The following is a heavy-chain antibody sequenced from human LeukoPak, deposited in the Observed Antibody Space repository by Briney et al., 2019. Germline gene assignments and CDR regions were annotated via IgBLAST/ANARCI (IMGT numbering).Heavy chain of an antibody. J-gene: IGHJ4*02. CDR1: GFTFSSYS. CDR2: IRSSGNTV. CDR3: VRDPDAFDY. V-gene: IGHV3-48*02. Sequence: GGSLRLSCGASGFTFSSYSMNWVRQAPGKGLEWVSYIRSSGNTVYYADSVKGRFTISRDNAKNSLYLQMNSLRDEDTAVYHCVRDPDAFDYWGQGSLVTVSS.